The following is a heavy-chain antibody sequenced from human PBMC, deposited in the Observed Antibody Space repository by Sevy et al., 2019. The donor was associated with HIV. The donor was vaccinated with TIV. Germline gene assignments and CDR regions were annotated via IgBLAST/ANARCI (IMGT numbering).Heavy chain of an antibody. CDR2: IYYSGNT. V-gene: IGHV4-39*01. J-gene: IGHJ4*02. CDR3: VRHQLQRIPEAADFDY. CDR1: DASINTINYY. Sequence: SETLSLTCTVSDASINTINYYWGWIRQPPGKGLEWIASIYYSGNTYHNPSLESRVTISVDTSKNQFSLKLNSVTAADTAVYYCVRHQLQRIPEAADFDYWGQGTLVTVSS. D-gene: IGHD6-19*01.